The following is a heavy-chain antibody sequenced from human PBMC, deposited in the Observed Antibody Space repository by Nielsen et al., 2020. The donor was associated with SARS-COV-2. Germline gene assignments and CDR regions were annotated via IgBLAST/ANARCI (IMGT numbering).Heavy chain of an antibody. V-gene: IGHV3-43*02. CDR3: AKGSHIVFVEYMWKNYYYGGIDD. CDR2: ITGDGETT. J-gene: IGHJ4*02. Sequence: GGSLRLSCAASGFIFDDYDYVIHWVRQAPGKGLEWVSLITGDGETTYYTDSVKGRFTISRDNNKRSVDLQMNSLRSEDAAFYYCAKGSHIVFVEYMWKNYYYGGIDDWGQGTLVTVSP. CDR1: GFIFDDYDYV. D-gene: IGHD2-21*01.